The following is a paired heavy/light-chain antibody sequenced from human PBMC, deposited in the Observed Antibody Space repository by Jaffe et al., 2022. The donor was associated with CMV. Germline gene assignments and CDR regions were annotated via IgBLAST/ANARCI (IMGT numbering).Light chain of an antibody. CDR1: QSVLYTSNDENY. CDR2: WAS. J-gene: IGKJ2*01. CDR3: QQYYSPSMYT. V-gene: IGKV4-1*01. Sequence: DIVMTQSPDSLAVSLGGRATINCKSSQSVLYTSNDENYLAWYQQKPGQPPKLLIYWASTRESGVPDRFSGSGSGTDFTLTISSLQAEDVAVYYCQQYYSPSMYTFGQGTKLEIK.
Heavy chain of an antibody. CDR3: AKDKLPIKPVDTWNHLLFDS. CDR1: GYTFSNFG. CDR2: ISGYSGNT. D-gene: IGHD1-20*01. V-gene: IGHV1-18*04. J-gene: IGHJ4*02. Sequence: QVQLVQSGAEVKKPGASVKVSCKASGYTFSNFGISWVRQAPGQGLEWMGWISGYSGNTNYPQKLQGRVTMTTDTSTNTAYMELESLTSDDTAVYYCAKDKLPIKPVDTWNHLLFDSWGQGTLVTVSS.